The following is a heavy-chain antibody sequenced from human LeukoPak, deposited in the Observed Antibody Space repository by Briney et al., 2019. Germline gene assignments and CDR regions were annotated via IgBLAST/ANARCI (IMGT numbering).Heavy chain of an antibody. D-gene: IGHD6-6*01. CDR2: IIPIFGTA. CDR3: AREEGSSALIDY. CDR1: GGTFSSYA. Sequence: ASVKVSCKASGGTFSSYAISWVRQAPGQGLEWMGRIIPIFGTANYAQKFQGRVTITADKSTSTAYMELGSLRSEDTAVYYCAREEGSSALIDYWGQGTLVTVSS. V-gene: IGHV1-69*06. J-gene: IGHJ4*02.